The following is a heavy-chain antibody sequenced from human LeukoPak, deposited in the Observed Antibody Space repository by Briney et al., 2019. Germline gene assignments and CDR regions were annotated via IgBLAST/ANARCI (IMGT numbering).Heavy chain of an antibody. Sequence: ASVKVSCTAPGNTFTSYYIHWVRQAPGQGLEWMGIINPSSGSTNYAQKFQGRVTMTRDTSTITVYMELSSLRSEDTAICYCAMTRDGYNGIYFAYWGQGTLVTVSS. V-gene: IGHV1-46*01. CDR3: AMTRDGYNGIYFAY. CDR2: INPSSGST. J-gene: IGHJ4*02. D-gene: IGHD5-24*01. CDR1: GNTFTSYY.